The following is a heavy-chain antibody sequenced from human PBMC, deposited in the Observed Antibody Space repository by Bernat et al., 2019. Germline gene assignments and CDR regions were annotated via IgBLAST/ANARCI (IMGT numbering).Heavy chain of an antibody. CDR2: TSYDGNYK. CDR1: GFTFSNYG. Sequence: QVQLVESGGGVVLPGRSLTLSCATSGFTFSNYGIHWVRQAPGKGLEWVAFTSYDGNYKYYADDVKGRITISRETSNNTVILQMNSLRGEETAVDFGARDRTVGATAQDFWGQGTLVTISS. V-gene: IGHV3-30*03. J-gene: IGHJ4*02. CDR3: ARDRTVGATAQDF. D-gene: IGHD1-26*01.